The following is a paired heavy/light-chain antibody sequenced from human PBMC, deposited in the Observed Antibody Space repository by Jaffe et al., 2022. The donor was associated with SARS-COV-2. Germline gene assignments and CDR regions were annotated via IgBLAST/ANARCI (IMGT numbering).Heavy chain of an antibody. CDR3: ARSGEGSDSIDWVHY. CDR2: IHTSGKT. D-gene: IGHD2-21*02. V-gene: IGHV4-61*02. Sequence: QVQLQESGPGLVKPSQTLSLTCTVSGGSISSGSYYWGWIRQPAGKGLEWIGRIHTSGKTEYSSSLRSRVTVSVDTSKNQFSLELTSVTVADTAVYYCARSGEGSDSIDWVHYWGQGALVTVSS. J-gene: IGHJ4*02. CDR1: GGSISSGSYY.
Light chain of an antibody. CDR1: QNVDTW. J-gene: IGKJ5*01. CDR2: KAS. V-gene: IGKV1-5*03. Sequence: DIQMTQSPSTLSASVGDRVTITCRASQNVDTWLAWHQQKPGRAPKCLLHKASTLESGVPSRFSGSGSGTEFTLTISSLQPEDFATYYCQQYKGYSTFGQGTRLEIK. CDR3: QQYKGYST.